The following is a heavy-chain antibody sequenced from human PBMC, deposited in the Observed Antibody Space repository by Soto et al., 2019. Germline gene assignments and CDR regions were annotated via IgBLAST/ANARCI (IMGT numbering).Heavy chain of an antibody. Sequence: QVQLVQSGAEVKKPGSSVKVSCKASGGTFSSYAISWVRQAPGQGLEWMGGIIPIFGTANYAQKFQGRVTITADEYTSTAYMELSSLRSEDTAVYCCATPAMYYDSSGYELYCMDVWGQGTTVTVSS. D-gene: IGHD3-22*01. V-gene: IGHV1-69*01. CDR1: GGTFSSYA. CDR2: IIPIFGTA. J-gene: IGHJ6*02. CDR3: ATPAMYYDSSGYELYCMDV.